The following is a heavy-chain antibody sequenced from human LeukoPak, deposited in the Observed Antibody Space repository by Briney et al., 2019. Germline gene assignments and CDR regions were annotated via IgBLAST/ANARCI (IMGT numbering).Heavy chain of an antibody. CDR1: GGSISSGGYY. J-gene: IGHJ4*02. CDR2: IYYSGST. V-gene: IGHV4-31*03. D-gene: IGHD3-22*01. Sequence: SETLSLTCTVSGGSISSGGYYWSWIRQHPGKGLEWIGYIYYSGSTYYNPSLKSRVTISVDTSKNQFSLKLSSVTAADTAVYYCARVVVISGGFDYWGQGTLVTVSS. CDR3: ARVVVISGGFDY.